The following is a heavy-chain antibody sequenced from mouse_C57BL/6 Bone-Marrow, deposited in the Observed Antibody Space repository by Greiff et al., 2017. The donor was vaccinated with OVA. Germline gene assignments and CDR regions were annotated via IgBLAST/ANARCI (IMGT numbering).Heavy chain of an antibody. V-gene: IGHV1-81*01. CDR1: GYTFTSYG. J-gene: IGHJ2*01. CDR2: IYPRSGNT. CDR3: ARVGYGSSYGDYFDY. Sequence: VQLQQSGAELARPGASVKLSCKASGYTFTSYGISWVKQRTGQGLEWIGEIYPRSGNTYYNEKFKGKATLTADNSSSTAYMELRSLTSEDSAVYFCARVGYGSSYGDYFDYWGQGTTLTVSS. D-gene: IGHD1-1*01.